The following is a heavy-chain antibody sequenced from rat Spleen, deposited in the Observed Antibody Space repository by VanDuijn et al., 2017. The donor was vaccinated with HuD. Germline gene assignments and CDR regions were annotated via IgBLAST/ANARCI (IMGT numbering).Heavy chain of an antibody. D-gene: IGHD4-1*01. CDR1: GFTFSDNY. CDR3: TTYGGLRNWFAY. CDR2: ISHDGSST. J-gene: IGHJ2*01. V-gene: IGHV5-20*01. Sequence: EVQLVESDGGLVQPGRSLKLSCAVSGFTFSDNYMAWVRQAPTKGLEWVATISHDGSSTYYRDSVKGRFTISRDNAKSTLYLQMDSLRSEDTATYYCTTYGGLRNWFAYWGQGVMVTVSS.